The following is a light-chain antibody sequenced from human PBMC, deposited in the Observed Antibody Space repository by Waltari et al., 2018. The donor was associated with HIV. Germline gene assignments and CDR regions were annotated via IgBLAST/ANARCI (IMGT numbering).Light chain of an antibody. Sequence: TFRATQAVGSYLAWYQQKPGKAPNLLIYSVSILQTGFPSRFSGSGSGTEFTLTITGLQPEDFATYYCQQLKTYPLSFGGGTKVEIK. CDR2: SVS. J-gene: IGKJ4*01. CDR3: QQLKTYPLS. V-gene: IGKV1-9*01. CDR1: QAVGSY.